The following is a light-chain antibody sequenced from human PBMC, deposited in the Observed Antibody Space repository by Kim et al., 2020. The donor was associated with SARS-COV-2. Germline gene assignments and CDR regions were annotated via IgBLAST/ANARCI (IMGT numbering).Light chain of an antibody. CDR1: QSVYTW. Sequence: ASVGDRVTITCRASQSVYTWLAWYQQKPGKTPNLLIYKASYLQNGAPSRFSGSGSGTEFTLTSNSLQPDDFATYYCQQYNAYPWTFGQGTKVEIK. V-gene: IGKV1-5*03. J-gene: IGKJ1*01. CDR2: KAS. CDR3: QQYNAYPWT.